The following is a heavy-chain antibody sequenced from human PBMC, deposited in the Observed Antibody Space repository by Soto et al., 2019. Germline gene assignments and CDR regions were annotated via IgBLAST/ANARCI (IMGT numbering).Heavy chain of an antibody. CDR2: IYYSGST. CDR3: AREMTGYYGGYYYYMDV. J-gene: IGHJ6*03. V-gene: IGHV4-59*12. CDR1: CGSISSYY. Sequence: SETLSLTCTVSCGSISSYYWSWIRQPPGKGLEWIGYIYYSGSTNYNPSLKSRVTISVDTSKNQFSLKLSSVTAADTAVYYCAREMTGYYGGYYYYMDVWGKGTTVTVSS. D-gene: IGHD3-9*01.